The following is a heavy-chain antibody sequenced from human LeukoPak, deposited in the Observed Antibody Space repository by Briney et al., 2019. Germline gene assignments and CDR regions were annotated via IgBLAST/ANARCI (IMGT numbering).Heavy chain of an antibody. CDR3: ARVFAGQQPVFFDY. CDR2: IKQDGSEK. CDR1: GFTFSSYW. V-gene: IGHV3-7*01. Sequence: PGGSLRLSCAASGFTFSSYWMSWVRQAPGKGLEWVANIKQDGSEKYYVDSVKGRFTISRDNAKNSLYLQMNSLRAEDTAVYYCARVFAGQQPVFFDYWGQGTLVTVSS. J-gene: IGHJ4*02. D-gene: IGHD6-13*01.